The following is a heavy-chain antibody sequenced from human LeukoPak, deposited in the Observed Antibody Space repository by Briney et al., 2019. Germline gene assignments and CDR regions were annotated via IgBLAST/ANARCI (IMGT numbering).Heavy chain of an antibody. CDR1: GGSISRDGHY. CDR2: VSSSGTT. D-gene: IGHD2-8*01. CDR3: AREMVRDAFDI. V-gene: IGHV4-31*03. J-gene: IGHJ3*02. Sequence: SQTLSLTCTVSGGSISRDGHYWSWIRQYPGKGLESIGSVSSSGTTTYNPSLKSRVTISLDTSQDQFSLNLRSLTAADTAVYYCAREMVRDAFDIWGQGTMVTVSS.